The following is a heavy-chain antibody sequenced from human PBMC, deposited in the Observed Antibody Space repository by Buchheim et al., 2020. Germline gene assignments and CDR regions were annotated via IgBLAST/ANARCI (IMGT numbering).Heavy chain of an antibody. Sequence: QVQLQESGPGLVKPSGTLSLTCAVSGGSISSSNWWSWVRQPPGKGLEWIGEIYHSGSTNYKPSLKSRVTISVDTSKNQFSLKLCSVTAADTAVYYCARDQLPVTSLFGSGGMDVWGQGTT. J-gene: IGHJ6*02. CDR1: GGSISSSNW. CDR3: ARDQLPVTSLFGSGGMDV. V-gene: IGHV4-4*02. D-gene: IGHD3-10*01. CDR2: IYHSGST.